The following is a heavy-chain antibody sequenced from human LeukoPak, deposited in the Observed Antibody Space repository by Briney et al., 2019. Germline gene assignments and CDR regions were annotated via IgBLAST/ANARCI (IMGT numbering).Heavy chain of an antibody. D-gene: IGHD3-3*01. J-gene: IGHJ4*02. Sequence: GGSLRLSCAASGFTFSRYWMTWVRQAPGKGLEWVSYISSSSSTIYYADSVKGRFTISRDNAKNSLYLQMNSLRAEDTAVYYCATQGEWLFPYFDYWGQGTLVTVSS. CDR3: ATQGEWLFPYFDY. CDR2: ISSSSSTI. CDR1: GFTFSRYW. V-gene: IGHV3-48*01.